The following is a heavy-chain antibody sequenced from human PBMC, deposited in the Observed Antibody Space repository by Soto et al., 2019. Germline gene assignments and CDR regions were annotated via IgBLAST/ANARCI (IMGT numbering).Heavy chain of an antibody. CDR1: GSTLPSPR. J-gene: IGHJ4*02. CDR2: ISAYNGNT. Sequence: KLSRPTPGSTLPSPRISCRGQAPGQGLEWMGWISAYNGNTNYAQKLQGRVTMTTDTSTSTAYMELRSLRSDDTAVYYCARDGYPTYYVDDWGQGTLVTVSS. D-gene: IGHD3-22*01. CDR3: ARDGYPTYYVDD. V-gene: IGHV1-18*01.